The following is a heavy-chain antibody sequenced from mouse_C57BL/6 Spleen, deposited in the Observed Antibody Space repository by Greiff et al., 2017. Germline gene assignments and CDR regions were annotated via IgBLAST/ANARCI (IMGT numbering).Heavy chain of an antibody. CDR2: IDPANGNT. D-gene: IGHD1-1*01. J-gene: IGHJ3*01. CDR1: GFNIKNTY. V-gene: IGHV14-3*01. CDR3: ARYYGSSPFAY. Sequence: EVKLMESVAELVRPGASVKLSCTASGFNIKNTYMHWVQQRPEQGLEWIGSIDPANGNTKYAPKFQGKATITADTSSNTAYLQLSSLTSEDTAIYCCARYYGSSPFAYWGQGTLVTVSA.